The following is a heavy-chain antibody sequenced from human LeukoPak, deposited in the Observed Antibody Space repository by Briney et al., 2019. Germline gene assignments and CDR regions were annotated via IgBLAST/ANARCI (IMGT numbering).Heavy chain of an antibody. CDR2: IKQDGSEK. D-gene: IGHD1-26*01. CDR3: ARDQIVGAILAYGMDV. CDR1: GFTFSGYA. J-gene: IGHJ6*02. Sequence: GGSLRLSCAASGFTFSGYAMSWVRQATGKGLEWVANIKQDGSEKYYVDSVKGRFTISRDNAKNSLYLQMNSLRAEDTAVYYCARDQIVGAILAYGMDVWGQGTTVTVSS. V-gene: IGHV3-7*03.